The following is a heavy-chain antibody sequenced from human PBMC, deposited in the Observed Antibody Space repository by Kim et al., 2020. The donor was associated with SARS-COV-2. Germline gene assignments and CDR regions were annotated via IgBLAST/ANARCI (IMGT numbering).Heavy chain of an antibody. D-gene: IGHD4-17*01. CDR3: ARSNGDRSLNYYGMDV. CDR1: GFTFSSYW. J-gene: IGHJ6*02. CDR2: INSDGSST. Sequence: GGSLRLSCAASGFTFSSYWMHWVRQAPGKGLVWVSRINSDGSSTSYADSVKGRFTISRDNAKNTLYLQMNSLRAEDTAVYYCARSNGDRSLNYYGMDVWGQGTTVTVSS. V-gene: IGHV3-74*01.